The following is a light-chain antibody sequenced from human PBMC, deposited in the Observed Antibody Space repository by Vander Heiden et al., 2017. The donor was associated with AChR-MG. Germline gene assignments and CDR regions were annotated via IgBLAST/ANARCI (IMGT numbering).Light chain of an antibody. CDR2: SNN. CDR3: AAWDDSLNGPHVV. Sequence: QSVLTPPPSAQRTPGQRVTISCSTSSAISGCNTVNWYQQLPGKAPKLLIYSNNQRPSGVPDRFSGSKSGTSASLAISGLQSEDEADYYCAAWDDSLNGPHVVFGGGTKLTVL. J-gene: IGLJ2*01. V-gene: IGLV1-44*01. CDR1: SAISGCNT.